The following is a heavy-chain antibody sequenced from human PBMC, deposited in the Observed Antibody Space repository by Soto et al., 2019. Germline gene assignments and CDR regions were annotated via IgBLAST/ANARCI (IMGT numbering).Heavy chain of an antibody. CDR1: GFTFSNYG. Sequence: PGGSLRLSCAASGFTFSNYGIHCVRQAPGKGLEWVSFVSYDGSNRYYADSVRGRFTISRDNSENTVYVQMNSLRPEDTAVYYCAKDAGSGGSPFDYWGQGTLVTVSS. V-gene: IGHV3-30*18. CDR3: AKDAGSGGSPFDY. J-gene: IGHJ4*02. D-gene: IGHD6-19*01. CDR2: VSYDGSNR.